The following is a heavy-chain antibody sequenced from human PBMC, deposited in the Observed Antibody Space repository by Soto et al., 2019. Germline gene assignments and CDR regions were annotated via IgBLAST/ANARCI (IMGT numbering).Heavy chain of an antibody. Sequence: QVQLEQSGPEVKRPGTSVKVSCKASGGAFGRYSVSWVRQAPGQGLEWIGGVIPVFNTSNYSLKFQGRVAIFADLSTSSVFMELRSLRSEDTALYYCARGDEMTAVTIFEYWGQGTLVNVSS. CDR2: VIPVFNTS. D-gene: IGHD4-17*01. V-gene: IGHV1-69*01. CDR3: ARGDEMTAVTIFEY. J-gene: IGHJ4*02. CDR1: GGAFGRYS.